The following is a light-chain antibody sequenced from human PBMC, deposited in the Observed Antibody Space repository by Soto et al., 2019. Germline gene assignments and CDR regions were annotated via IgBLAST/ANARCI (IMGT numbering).Light chain of an antibody. V-gene: IGKV1-39*01. J-gene: IGKJ4*01. CDR3: QQSYGTPLT. CDR2: AAS. CDR1: QSISNY. Sequence: DIEMTQYPSSLCASVGDRVTINCRASQSISNYLNWYQHKPGQVPKLLIYAASSLQSGVPTRFIGSGSGTDFTLTISSLQPEDFATYYCQQSYGTPLTFGGGTKVEIK.